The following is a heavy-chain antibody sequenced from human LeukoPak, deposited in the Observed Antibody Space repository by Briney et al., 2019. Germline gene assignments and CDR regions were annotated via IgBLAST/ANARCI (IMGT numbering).Heavy chain of an antibody. V-gene: IGHV4-59*01. D-gene: IGHD1-26*01. CDR3: ARFLRGATNALEI. CDR1: GGSFSDYY. J-gene: IGHJ3*02. CDR2: IYYSGST. Sequence: SETLSLTCAVYGGSFSDYYWGWIRQPPGKGLEYIGYIYYSGSTNYNPSLKSRVTMSVDTSKNQFSLKLNSVTAADTAVYYCARFLRGATNALEIWGQGTMVTVSS.